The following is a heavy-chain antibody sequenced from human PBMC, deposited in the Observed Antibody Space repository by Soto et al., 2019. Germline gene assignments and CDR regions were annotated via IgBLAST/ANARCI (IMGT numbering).Heavy chain of an antibody. V-gene: IGHV3-15*01. CDR3: TTDVLSRSVGWPDY. CDR1: GFTFSNAW. D-gene: IGHD6-19*01. Sequence: KPGGSLRLSCAASGFTFSNAWMSWVRQAPGKGLEWVGRIKSKTDGGTTDYAAPVKGRFTISRDDSKNTLYLQMNSLKTEDTAVYYCTTDVLSRSVGWPDYWGQGTLVTVSS. CDR2: IKSKTDGGTT. J-gene: IGHJ4*02.